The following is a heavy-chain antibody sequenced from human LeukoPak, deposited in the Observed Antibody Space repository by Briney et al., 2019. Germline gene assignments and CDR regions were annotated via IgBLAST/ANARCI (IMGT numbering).Heavy chain of an antibody. V-gene: IGHV3-33*01. CDR3: ARAAPHYYDSSGLDAFDI. D-gene: IGHD3-22*01. J-gene: IGHJ3*02. Sequence: PGRSLRLSCAASGFTFSSYGMHWVRQAPGKGLEWVAVIWYDGSNKYYADSVKGRFTISRDNAKNSLYLQMNSLRAEDTAVYYCARAAPHYYDSSGLDAFDIWGQGTMVTVSS. CDR1: GFTFSSYG. CDR2: IWYDGSNK.